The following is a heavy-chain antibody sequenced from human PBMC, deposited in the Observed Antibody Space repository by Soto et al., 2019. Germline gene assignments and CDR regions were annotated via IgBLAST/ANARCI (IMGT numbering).Heavy chain of an antibody. CDR1: GGSFSGYY. CDR3: ARQGFGERQFDY. Sequence: QVQLQQWGAGLLKPSETLSLTCAVYGGSFSGYYWSWIRQPPGKGLEWIGEINNSGSTNYNQSIKSRVTISVDTSKNQFSLKLSSVTAADTAVYYCARQGFGERQFDYWGQGTLVTVSS. V-gene: IGHV4-34*01. J-gene: IGHJ4*02. D-gene: IGHD3-10*01. CDR2: INNSGST.